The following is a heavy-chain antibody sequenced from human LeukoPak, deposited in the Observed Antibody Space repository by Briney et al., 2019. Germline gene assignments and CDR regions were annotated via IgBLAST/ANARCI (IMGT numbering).Heavy chain of an antibody. CDR1: GFSLTTHGVG. J-gene: IGHJ5*02. D-gene: IGHD2-15*01. V-gene: IGHV2-5*02. Sequence: SGPTLLKPTQTLTLTCTFSGFSLTTHGVGVGWIRQPPGKAPEWLALIYWDDDKRYRPSLKSRLIITKDTSKNQVVLTMSNMDPVDTATYYCAHRGRGYCSGGSCYYGWFDPWGQGILVTVSS. CDR2: IYWDDDK. CDR3: AHRGRGYCSGGSCYYGWFDP.